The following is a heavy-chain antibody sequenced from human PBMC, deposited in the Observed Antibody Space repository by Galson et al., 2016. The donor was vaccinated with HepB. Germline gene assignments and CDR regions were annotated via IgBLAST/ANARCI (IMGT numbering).Heavy chain of an antibody. V-gene: IGHV4-59*01. CDR2: IYNSGNN. J-gene: IGHJ4*02. D-gene: IGHD6-19*01. Sequence: SETLSLTCTVSGGSISDYYCGWIRQSPGKGLEWIGHIYNSGNNKYNPSLESRVTISVDTSKNQFFLDVNSVTAADTAIYYCSATTTGWHAWWGQGNLVTVSS. CDR1: GGSISDYY. CDR3: SATTTGWHAW.